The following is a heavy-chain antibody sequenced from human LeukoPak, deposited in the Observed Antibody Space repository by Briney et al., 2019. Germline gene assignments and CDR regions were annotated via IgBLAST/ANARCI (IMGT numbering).Heavy chain of an antibody. D-gene: IGHD1-1*01. J-gene: IGHJ4*03. CDR3: ARGATISETGYFDY. CDR1: GGSFSTYY. Sequence: SETLSLTCAVSGGSFSTYYWSWIRQSPGKGLEWIAEINHRGETNYNPSVKSRATISVDTSKNQISLKVNSLTAADTAVYYCARGATISETGYFDYWGQGTLVTVSS. V-gene: IGHV4-34*01. CDR2: INHRGET.